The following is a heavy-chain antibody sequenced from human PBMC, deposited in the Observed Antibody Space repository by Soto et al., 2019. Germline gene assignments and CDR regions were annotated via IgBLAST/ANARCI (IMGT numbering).Heavy chain of an antibody. CDR1: GYTFTNYG. CDR3: ARDWYCSGTSCLDCFDP. J-gene: IGHJ5*02. CDR2: ISGYNDNT. V-gene: IGHV1-18*01. D-gene: IGHD2-2*01. Sequence: ASVKVSCKASGYTFTNYGISWVRQAPGQGLEWMGWISGYNDNTRYAQMLQGRVTMTTDTSTSTAYMELRSLRSDDTAVYYCARDWYCSGTSCLDCFDPWGQGTLVTVSS.